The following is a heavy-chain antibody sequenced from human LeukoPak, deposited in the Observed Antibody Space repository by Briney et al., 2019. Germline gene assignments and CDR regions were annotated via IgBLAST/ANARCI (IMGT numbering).Heavy chain of an antibody. CDR2: VSGSGANK. CDR1: GFTFSSYG. D-gene: IGHD3-22*01. V-gene: IGHV3-23*01. J-gene: IGHJ4*02. CDR3: AKYAYYYDSSGYPYFDY. Sequence: GGSLRLSCAASGFTFSSYGMNWVRQAHGKGLEWVSAVSGSGANKYYADSVQGRFTISRDNSKSTLYLQMNSLRADDTAIYYCAKYAYYYDSSGYPYFDYWGQGTRVTVSS.